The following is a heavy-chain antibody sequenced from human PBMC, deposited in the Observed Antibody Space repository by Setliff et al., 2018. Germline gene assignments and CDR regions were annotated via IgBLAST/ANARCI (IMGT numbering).Heavy chain of an antibody. CDR1: GGSFSSGGYY. J-gene: IGHJ3*02. CDR2: IYYSGTT. V-gene: IGHV4-31*03. CDR3: ARVRWDRESFDI. D-gene: IGHD1-26*01. Sequence: SETLSLTCTVSGGSFSSGGYYWNWIRQHPGKGLEWIGYIYYSGTTYSNPTLKSRVTISVDTYKSQFSLNLTSVTAADTAIYYCARVRWDRESFDIWGQGTMVTVSS.